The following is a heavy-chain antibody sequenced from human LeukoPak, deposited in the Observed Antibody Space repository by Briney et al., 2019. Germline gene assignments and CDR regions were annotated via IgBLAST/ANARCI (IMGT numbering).Heavy chain of an antibody. Sequence: GESLKISCKASGYTFTNYWIGWVRPMPGKGLEWMGIIYPGDSDTRYSPSFQGQVSISADKSTNTAYLQWSSLKASDTAIYYCARLGTAIVARYFDFWGQGTLVTVSS. D-gene: IGHD5-18*01. CDR2: IYPGDSDT. CDR1: GYTFTNYW. J-gene: IGHJ4*02. V-gene: IGHV5-51*01. CDR3: ARLGTAIVARYFDF.